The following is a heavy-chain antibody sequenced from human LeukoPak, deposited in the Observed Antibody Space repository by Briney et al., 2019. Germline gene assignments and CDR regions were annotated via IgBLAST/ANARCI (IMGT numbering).Heavy chain of an antibody. V-gene: IGHV4-4*07. CDR2: IFTSGST. J-gene: IGHJ6*03. CDR1: GGSISSYY. CDR3: ARGDYYGSGSYGYYYYMDV. D-gene: IGHD3-10*01. Sequence: SETLSLTCTVSGGSISSYYWSWIRQPAGKGLEWIGRIFTSGSTHYNPSLKSRVTMSVDTSKNQFSLRLSSVTAADTAVYYCARGDYYGSGSYGYYYYMDVWGKGTTVTVSS.